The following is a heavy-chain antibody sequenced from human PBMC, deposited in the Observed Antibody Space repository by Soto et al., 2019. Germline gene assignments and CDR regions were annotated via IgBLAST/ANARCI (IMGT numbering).Heavy chain of an antibody. CDR1: GFTFSSYA. D-gene: IGHD3-10*01. Sequence: QVQLVESGGGVVQPGRSLRLSCAASGFTFSSYAMHWVRQAPGKGLEWVAVISYDGSNKYYADSVKGRFTISRGSSKNTLYLQMNSLRAEDTAVYYCASSSMVRGVIPPYYYYAMDVWGQGTTVTVSS. V-gene: IGHV3-30-3*01. J-gene: IGHJ6*02. CDR2: ISYDGSNK. CDR3: ASSSMVRGVIPPYYYYAMDV.